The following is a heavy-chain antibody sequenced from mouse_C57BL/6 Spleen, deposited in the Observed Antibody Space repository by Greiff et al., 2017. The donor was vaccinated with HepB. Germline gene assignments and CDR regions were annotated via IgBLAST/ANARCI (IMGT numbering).Heavy chain of an antibody. CDR3: ARPVVADYYAMDY. V-gene: IGHV1-82*01. D-gene: IGHD1-1*01. Sequence: QVQLKESGPELVKPGASVKISCKASGYAFSSSWMNWVKQRPGKGLEWIGRIYPGDGDTNYNGKFKGQATLTADKSSSTAYMQLSSLTSEDSAVYFCARPVVADYYAMDYWGQGTSVTVSS. CDR2: IYPGDGDT. J-gene: IGHJ4*01. CDR1: GYAFSSSW.